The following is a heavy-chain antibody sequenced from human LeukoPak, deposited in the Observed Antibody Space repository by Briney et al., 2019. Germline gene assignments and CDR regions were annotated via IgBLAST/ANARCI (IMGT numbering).Heavy chain of an antibody. Sequence: TGGSLRLSCAASGFTFSSYVRTWVRQAPGKGLEWVSTFSGSGGSTYYAASVQGRFTISRDNSKSTLYLQMNSLRAEDTAVYYCAKGFIAYSGGYYFDYWGQGTLVTVSS. D-gene: IGHD6-19*01. V-gene: IGHV3-23*01. J-gene: IGHJ4*02. CDR1: GFTFSSYV. CDR2: FSGSGGST. CDR3: AKGFIAYSGGYYFDY.